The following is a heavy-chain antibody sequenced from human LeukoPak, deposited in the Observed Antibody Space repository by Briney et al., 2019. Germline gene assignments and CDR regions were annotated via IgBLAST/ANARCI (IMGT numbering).Heavy chain of an antibody. CDR1: GGSISSYY. Sequence: KPSETLSLTCTVSGGSISSYYWSWIRQPAGKGLEWIGRIYTSGSTNYNPSLKRRVTMSVDTSKNQFSLKLSSVTAADTAVYYCARDRGMITFGGVIGPAWFDPWGQGTLVTVSS. J-gene: IGHJ5*02. CDR2: IYTSGST. V-gene: IGHV4-4*07. CDR3: ARDRGMITFGGVIGPAWFDP. D-gene: IGHD3-16*02.